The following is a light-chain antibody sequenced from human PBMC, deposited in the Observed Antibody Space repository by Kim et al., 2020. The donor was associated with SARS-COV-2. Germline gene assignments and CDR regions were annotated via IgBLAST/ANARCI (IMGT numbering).Light chain of an antibody. V-gene: IGKV1-12*01. Sequence: DIQMTQSPSSGSASVGDRVTITCRASQGINSLLAWYQQKPGKAPKLRIFPASSLESGVPSRFSGSGSGTDFTLTISSLQPEDFATYFCQQANNFPLTFGGGTKVDIK. CDR3: QQANNFPLT. CDR2: PAS. CDR1: QGINSL. J-gene: IGKJ4*01.